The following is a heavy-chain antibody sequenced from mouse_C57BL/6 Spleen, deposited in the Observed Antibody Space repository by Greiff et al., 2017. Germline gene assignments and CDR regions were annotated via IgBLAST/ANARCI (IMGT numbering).Heavy chain of an antibody. CDR2: INPNNGGT. CDR3: AKGGGLRRGSGFAY. J-gene: IGHJ3*01. Sequence: VQLQQSGPELVKPGASVKISCKASGYTFTDYYMNWVKQSHGKSLEWIGDINPNNGGTSYNQKFKGKATLTVDKSSSTAYMELRSLTSEDSAVNSCAKGGGLRRGSGFAYWGQGTLVTVSA. V-gene: IGHV1-26*01. CDR1: GYTFTDYY. D-gene: IGHD2-2*01.